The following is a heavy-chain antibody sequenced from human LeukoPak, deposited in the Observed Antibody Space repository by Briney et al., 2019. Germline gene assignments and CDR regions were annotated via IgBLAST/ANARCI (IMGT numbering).Heavy chain of an antibody. D-gene: IGHD3-22*01. CDR2: IYSGGST. CDR1: GFTGSNSY. V-gene: IGHV3-53*01. CDR3: AKGDITMIPD. Sequence: PGGSLRLSCAASGFTGSNSYMGWVRQAPGKGLEWVSVIYSGGSTYYADSVKGRFTISRDNSKNTLYLQMNSLRAEDTAVYYCAKGDITMIPDWGQGTLVTVSS. J-gene: IGHJ4*02.